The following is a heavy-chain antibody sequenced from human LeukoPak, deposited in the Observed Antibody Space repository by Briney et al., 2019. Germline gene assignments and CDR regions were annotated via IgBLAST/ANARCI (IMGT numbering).Heavy chain of an antibody. V-gene: IGHV3-21*01. CDR2: IGSSGGYI. J-gene: IGHJ5*02. CDR1: GFPFSSYG. CDR3: ARRHSGYSAP. Sequence: GGSLRLSCAASGFPFSSYGMNWVRQAPGKGLEWVSSIGSSGGYIYYADSVKGRFIISRDNAKNSLYLQMNSLRAEDTAVYYCARRHSGYSAPWGQGTLVTVSS. D-gene: IGHD5-12*01.